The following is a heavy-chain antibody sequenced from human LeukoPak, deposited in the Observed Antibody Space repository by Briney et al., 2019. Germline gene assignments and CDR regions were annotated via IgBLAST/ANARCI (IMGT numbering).Heavy chain of an antibody. Sequence: GGSLRLSCAASGFTFSSYGMSWVRQAPGKGLEWVSGISGSGGSTDYADSVKGRFTISRDNSKKTVYLKMNSLRAEDTAIYYCAKGRTYCSGTSCYFFDFWGQGTLVTVSS. CDR1: GFTFSSYG. J-gene: IGHJ4*02. CDR2: ISGSGGST. V-gene: IGHV3-23*01. D-gene: IGHD2-15*01. CDR3: AKGRTYCSGTSCYFFDF.